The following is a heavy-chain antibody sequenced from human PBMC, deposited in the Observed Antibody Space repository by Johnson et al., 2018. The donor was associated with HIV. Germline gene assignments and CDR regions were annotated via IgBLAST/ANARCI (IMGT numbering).Heavy chain of an antibody. CDR3: ARSPYSSGWYNGFQWAFDI. Sequence: QVQLVESGGGLVKPGGSLRLSCAASGFTFSNAWMSWVRQAPGKGLEWVAVISYDGSNKYYADSVKGRFTISRDNSKNTLYLQMNSLRAEDTAVYYCARSPYSSGWYNGFQWAFDIWGQGTMVTVSS. CDR2: ISYDGSNK. V-gene: IGHV3-30-3*01. J-gene: IGHJ3*02. D-gene: IGHD6-13*01. CDR1: GFTFSNAW.